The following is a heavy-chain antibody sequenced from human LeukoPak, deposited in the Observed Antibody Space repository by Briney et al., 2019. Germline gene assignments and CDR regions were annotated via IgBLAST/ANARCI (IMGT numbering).Heavy chain of an antibody. D-gene: IGHD2-2*01. J-gene: IGHJ6*02. CDR2: INHSGST. V-gene: IGHV4-34*01. Sequence: SETLSLTCAVYGGSFSGYYWSWIRQPPGKGLEWIGEINHSGSTNYNPSLKSRVTISVDTSKNQFSLKLSSVPAADTAVYYCARGTRPDIVVVPAAIAPYYYYYGMDVWGQGTTVTVSS. CDR1: GGSFSGYY. CDR3: ARGTRPDIVVVPAAIAPYYYYYGMDV.